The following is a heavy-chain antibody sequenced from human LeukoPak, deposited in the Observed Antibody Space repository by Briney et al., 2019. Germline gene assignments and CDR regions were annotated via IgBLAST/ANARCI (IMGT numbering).Heavy chain of an antibody. CDR2: INYSGST. V-gene: IGHV4-39*01. D-gene: IGHD2-21*02. J-gene: IGHJ5*02. CDR1: GGSISSTSYY. CDR3: ARHGDLLSPFQT. Sequence: KRSESLSLTCTVSGGSISSTSYYWGWIRQPPGKGLEWIGTINYSGSTYYNPSLKSRVTISVDTSKNQISLKLNSVTAADTAMYYCARHGDLLSPFQTWGQGTLVTVSS.